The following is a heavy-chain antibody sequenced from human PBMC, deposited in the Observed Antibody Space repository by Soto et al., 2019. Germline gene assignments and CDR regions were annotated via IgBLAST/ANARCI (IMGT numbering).Heavy chain of an antibody. CDR1: GFTFSSYS. Sequence: PGGSLRLSCAASGFTFSSYSMNWVRQAPGKGLEWVSYISSSSSTIYYAYSVKGRFTISRDNAKNSLYLQMNSLRDEDTAVYYCARDPPRHYYGQNYYYYGMDVWGQGTTVTVSS. CDR3: ARDPPRHYYGQNYYYYGMDV. J-gene: IGHJ6*02. D-gene: IGHD3-10*01. V-gene: IGHV3-48*02. CDR2: ISSSSSTI.